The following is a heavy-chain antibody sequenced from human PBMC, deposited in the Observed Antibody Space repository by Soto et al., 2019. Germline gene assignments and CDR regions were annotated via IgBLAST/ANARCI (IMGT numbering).Heavy chain of an antibody. Sequence: ASVKVSCKASGXTFTSYDINWVRQATGQGLEWMGWMNPNSGNTGYAQKFQGRVTMTRNTSISTAYMELSSLRSEDTAVYYCPGRYRYSSSGDAFGIWGQGTMVTVSS. CDR1: GXTFTSYD. J-gene: IGHJ3*02. CDR3: PGRYRYSSSGDAFGI. D-gene: IGHD6-13*01. V-gene: IGHV1-8*01. CDR2: MNPNSGNT.